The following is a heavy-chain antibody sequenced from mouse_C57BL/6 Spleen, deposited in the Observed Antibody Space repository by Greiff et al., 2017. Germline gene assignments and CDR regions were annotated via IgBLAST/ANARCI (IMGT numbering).Heavy chain of an antibody. V-gene: IGHV1-69*01. Sequence: VQLQQPGAELVMPGASVKLSCKASGYTFTSSWMHWVKQRPGQGLEWIGEIDPSDSYTNYNQKFKGKSTLTVDKSSSTAYRQLSSLTSEDSAVYYCARAQATGAMDYWGQGTSVTVSS. J-gene: IGHJ4*01. D-gene: IGHD3-2*02. CDR2: IDPSDSYT. CDR3: ARAQATGAMDY. CDR1: GYTFTSSW.